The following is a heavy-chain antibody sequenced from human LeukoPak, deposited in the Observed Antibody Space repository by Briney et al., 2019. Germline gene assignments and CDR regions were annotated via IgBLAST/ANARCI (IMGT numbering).Heavy chain of an antibody. CDR1: GFTFCDHY. CDR2: ITNSGRDA. V-gene: IGHV3-11*06. J-gene: IGHJ6*04. CDR3: GRWHFGLDV. Sequence: GGSLRLSCAASGFTFCDHYMTWIRQAPGKGLEWVLYITNSGRDAAYSDSVRGRFTTYRDNAKNSLYPQMNSLRPEDTAIYYCGRWHFGLDVWGKGTTVTVSS.